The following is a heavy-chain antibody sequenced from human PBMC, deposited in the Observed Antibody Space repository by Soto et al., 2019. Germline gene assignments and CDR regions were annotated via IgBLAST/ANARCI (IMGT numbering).Heavy chain of an antibody. J-gene: IGHJ4*02. D-gene: IGHD2-2*02. Sequence: SVKVSCKASGGTFSSYAISWVRQAPGQGLEWMGGIIPIFGTANYAQKFQGRVTITADESTSTAYMELSSLRSEDTAVYYCARDALGYCSSTSCYKGGPGDYWGQGTLVTVSS. CDR1: GGTFSSYA. V-gene: IGHV1-69*13. CDR2: IIPIFGTA. CDR3: ARDALGYCSSTSCYKGGPGDY.